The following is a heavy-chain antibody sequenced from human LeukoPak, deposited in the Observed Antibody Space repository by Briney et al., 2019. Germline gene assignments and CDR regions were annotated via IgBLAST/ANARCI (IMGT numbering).Heavy chain of an antibody. CDR1: GYTFTVNY. CDR3: ARANFLYCSSSTCLFDY. D-gene: IGHD2-2*01. V-gene: IGHV1-2*02. J-gene: IGHJ4*02. Sequence: ASVKVSCKASGYTFTVNYMHWVRQAPAQGNEWKGWINPNDGDTNYAQKFQGRVTMTRDTSISTAHMEVSRLRSDDTAVYYCARANFLYCSSSTCLFDYWGQGTLVTVSS. CDR2: INPNDGDT.